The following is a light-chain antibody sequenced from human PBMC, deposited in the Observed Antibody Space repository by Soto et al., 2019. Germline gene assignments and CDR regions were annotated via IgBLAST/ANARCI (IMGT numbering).Light chain of an antibody. CDR2: GTS. J-gene: IGKJ1*01. CDR3: QQYGSSPPT. V-gene: IGKV3-20*01. CDR1: QSVTNNY. Sequence: EIVLTQSPGTLSLSPGARATLSCRASQSVTNNYLAWYQRKPGQPPRLLIYGTSYRSTDIPRRFSGSGSGTDFTLTSTRLEPEDFAVYYCQQYGSSPPTFGQGTKVEIK.